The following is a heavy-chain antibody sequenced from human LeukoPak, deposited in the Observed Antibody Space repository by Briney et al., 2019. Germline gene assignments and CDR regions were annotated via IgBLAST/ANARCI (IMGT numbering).Heavy chain of an antibody. CDR3: AKGSSGYFADL. CDR1: GFIFNYFG. Sequence: GGSLRLSCTASGFIFNYFGLMWVRQAPGKGLEWVSAISNDGGGTTYADFVKGRFTISRDNSKNTLFLQMNSLRAEDTALYYCAKGSSGYFADLWGQGTLVTVSS. CDR2: ISNDGGGT. J-gene: IGHJ5*02. D-gene: IGHD3-22*01. V-gene: IGHV3-23*01.